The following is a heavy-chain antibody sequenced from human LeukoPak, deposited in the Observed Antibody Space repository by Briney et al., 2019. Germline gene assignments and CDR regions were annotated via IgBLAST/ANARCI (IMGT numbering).Heavy chain of an antibody. CDR3: ARITYDFWSGYYMPDDP. CDR1: GYTFTNYG. Sequence: ASVKVSCKAYGYTFTNYGISWVRQAPGQGLEWMGWISIYNGNTDYAQKLRGRVTMTTDTSTSTAYMELRSLRSDDTAVYYCARITYDFWSGYYMPDDPWGQGTLVTVSS. D-gene: IGHD3-3*01. V-gene: IGHV1-18*01. CDR2: ISIYNGNT. J-gene: IGHJ5*02.